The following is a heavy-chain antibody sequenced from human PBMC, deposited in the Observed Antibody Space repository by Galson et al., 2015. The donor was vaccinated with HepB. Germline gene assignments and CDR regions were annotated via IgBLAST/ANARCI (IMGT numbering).Heavy chain of an antibody. Sequence: QSGAEVKKPGESLKISCKGSGYSFTSYWIGWVRQMPGKGLEWMGIIYPGDSDTRYSPSFQGQVTISADKSISTAYLQWSSLKASDTAMYYCARQSIAASSGSLARLYYFDYWGQGTLVTVSS. CDR3: ARQSIAASSGSLARLYYFDY. CDR1: GYSFTSYW. CDR2: IYPGDSDT. J-gene: IGHJ4*02. V-gene: IGHV5-51*01. D-gene: IGHD6-6*01.